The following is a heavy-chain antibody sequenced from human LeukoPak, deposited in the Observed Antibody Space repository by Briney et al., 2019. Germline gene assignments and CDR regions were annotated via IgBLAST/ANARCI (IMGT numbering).Heavy chain of an antibody. CDR1: GFTVSSNY. Sequence: GGSLRLSCAASGFTVSSNYMSWVRQAPGPGMEWVSVIYKCGSTYYADSVKGRFTISRDNSKNSLYLQMNSLRAEDTAVYYCARASLYDILTGYYTPYYFDYWGQGTLVTVSS. CDR2: IYKCGST. D-gene: IGHD3-9*01. J-gene: IGHJ4*02. V-gene: IGHV3-53*01. CDR3: ARASLYDILTGYYTPYYFDY.